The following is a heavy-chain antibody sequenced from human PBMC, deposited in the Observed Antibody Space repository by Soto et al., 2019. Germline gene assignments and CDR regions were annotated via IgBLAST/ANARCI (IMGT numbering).Heavy chain of an antibody. CDR3: ARAQGNTYYDILTGPHYGMDV. Sequence: ASVKVSCKVSGYTLTELSMHWVRQAPGKGLEWMGGFVPEDGETIYAQKFQGRVTMTEDTSTSTAYMELSSLRSEDTAVYYCARAQGNTYYDILTGPHYGMDVWGQGTTVTVSS. CDR1: GYTLTELS. J-gene: IGHJ6*02. D-gene: IGHD3-9*01. V-gene: IGHV1-24*01. CDR2: FVPEDGET.